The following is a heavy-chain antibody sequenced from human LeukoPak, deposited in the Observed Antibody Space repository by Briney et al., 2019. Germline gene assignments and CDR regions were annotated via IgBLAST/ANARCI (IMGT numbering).Heavy chain of an antibody. Sequence: GGSLRLSCAASGFTFRSYAMSWVRQAPGKGLEWVSGISGSGGSTYYADPVKGRFTISRDNSKNTLYLQMNSLRAEDTAVYYCAKDPYGDYVRYFDYWGQGTLVTVSS. CDR1: GFTFRSYA. CDR3: AKDPYGDYVRYFDY. CDR2: ISGSGGST. J-gene: IGHJ4*02. V-gene: IGHV3-23*01. D-gene: IGHD4-17*01.